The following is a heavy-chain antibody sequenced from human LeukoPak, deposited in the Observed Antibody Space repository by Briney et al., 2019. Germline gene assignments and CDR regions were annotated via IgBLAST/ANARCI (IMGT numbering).Heavy chain of an antibody. J-gene: IGHJ4*02. D-gene: IGHD6-13*01. CDR1: GFTFGSYS. Sequence: GGSLRLSCAASGFTFGSYSMNWVRQAPGKGLEWVSSISSSSSYIYYADSVKGRFTISRDNAKNSLYLQMNSLRAEDTAVYYCARDDIAAAGTEFDYWGQGTLVTVSS. CDR2: ISSSSSYI. V-gene: IGHV3-21*01. CDR3: ARDDIAAAGTEFDY.